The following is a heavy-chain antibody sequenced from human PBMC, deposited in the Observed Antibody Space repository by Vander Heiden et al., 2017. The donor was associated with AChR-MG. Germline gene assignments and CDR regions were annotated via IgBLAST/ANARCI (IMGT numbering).Heavy chain of an antibody. Sequence: QLQLQESGAGLVKPSQTLSLTGAVSGGSISSGGYSWSWIRPPPGKGLEWIGYIYHSGSTYYNPSLKSRVTISVYRSKNQFSLKLSSVTAADTAVYYCARGHLGWGYCSCGICYSDWFDPWGHVTLITVSS. CDR3: ARGHLGWGYCSCGICYSDWFDP. V-gene: IGHV4-30-2*01. CDR1: GGSISSGGYS. J-gene: IGHJ5*02. CDR2: IYHSGST. D-gene: IGHD2-15*01.